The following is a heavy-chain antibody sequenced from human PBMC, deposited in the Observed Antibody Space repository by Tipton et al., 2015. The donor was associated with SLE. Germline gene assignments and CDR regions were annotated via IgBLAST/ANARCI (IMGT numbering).Heavy chain of an antibody. J-gene: IGHJ3*02. V-gene: IGHV3-30*02. D-gene: IGHD6-13*01. CDR1: GFTFSSYG. CDR3: AKGGKSSSSLGDAFDI. Sequence: GSLRLSCAVSGFTFSSYGMHWVRQAPGKGLAWVAIIRYDGSNKYYADSVKGRFTISRDNSKNTLYLQMNSLRAEDTAVYYCAKGGKSSSSLGDAFDIWGQGTMVTVSS. CDR2: IRYDGSNK.